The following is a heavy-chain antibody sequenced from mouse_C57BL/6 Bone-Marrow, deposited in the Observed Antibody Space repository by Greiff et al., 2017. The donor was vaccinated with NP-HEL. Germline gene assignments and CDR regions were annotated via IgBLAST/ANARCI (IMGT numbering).Heavy chain of an antibody. CDR1: GFSLSTFGMG. V-gene: IGHV8-8*01. J-gene: IGHJ3*01. Sequence: QVTLKECGPGILQPSQTLSLTCSFSGFSLSTFGMGVGWIRQPPGKGLEWLAHLWWDDDKYYNPALKSRLTISKDTSKNQVFLKIANVDTADTATYYVARIRDYYGSSYFAWFAYWGQGTLVTVSA. CDR2: LWWDDDK. CDR3: ARIRDYYGSSYFAWFAY. D-gene: IGHD1-1*01.